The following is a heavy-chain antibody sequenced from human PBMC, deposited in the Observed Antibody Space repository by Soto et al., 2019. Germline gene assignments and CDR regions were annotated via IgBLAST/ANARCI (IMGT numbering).Heavy chain of an antibody. V-gene: IGHV3-23*01. CDR3: AKPGRGQWQCCADFGI. CDR2: ISGSADST. J-gene: IGHJ3*02. Sequence: EVQLLESGGGLVQPGGSLRLSCAASGFTFSNYAMSWVRQAPGKGLEWVSGISGSADSTYYADSVKGRFSISRDNSKNTLYLQMNSLSAEDTAVYYCAKPGRGQWQCCADFGIWGQGAMVTVSS. CDR1: GFTFSNYA. D-gene: IGHD6-19*01.